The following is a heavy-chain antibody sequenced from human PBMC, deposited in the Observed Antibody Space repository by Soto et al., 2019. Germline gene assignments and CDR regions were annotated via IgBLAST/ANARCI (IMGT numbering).Heavy chain of an antibody. CDR3: ARHGLNLDWFDP. Sequence: SETLSLTCTVSGGSISSSSYYWGWILHPPGKGLEWIGSIYYSGSTYYNPSLKSRVTISVDTSKNQFSLKLSSVTAADTAVYYCARHGLNLDWFDPWGQGTLVTVSS. CDR2: IYYSGST. CDR1: GGSISSSSYY. V-gene: IGHV4-39*01. J-gene: IGHJ5*02.